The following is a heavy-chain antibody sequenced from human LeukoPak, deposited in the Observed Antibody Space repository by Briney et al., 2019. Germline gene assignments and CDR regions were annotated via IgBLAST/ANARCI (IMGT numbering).Heavy chain of an antibody. CDR3: ARYGSGSYPV. J-gene: IGHJ4*02. CDR2: IYYSGST. D-gene: IGHD3-10*01. V-gene: IGHV4-59*01. Sequence: SETLSLTCSVSGGSFDSKYWSWIRQPPGKGLEWIGYIYYSGSTNYNPSLKSRVTISVDTSKNQFSLKLSSVTAADTAVYYCARYGSGSYPVWGQGTLVTVSS. CDR1: GGSFDSKY.